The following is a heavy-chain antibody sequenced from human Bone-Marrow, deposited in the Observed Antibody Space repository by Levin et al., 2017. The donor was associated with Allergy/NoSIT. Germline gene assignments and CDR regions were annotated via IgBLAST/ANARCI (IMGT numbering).Heavy chain of an antibody. CDR3: AREGTPQSWDY. V-gene: IGHV4-38-2*02. CDR1: GYSITEYY. CDR2: IYHGGDI. Sequence: SQTLSLTCAVSGYSITEYYWGWIRQPPGKGLEWIGTIYHGGDIYYNPSLKSRVTISVDTSKNQFSLKLTSVTAADTAVYYCAREGTPQSWDYWGQGTLVSVSS. D-gene: IGHD1-14*01. J-gene: IGHJ4*02.